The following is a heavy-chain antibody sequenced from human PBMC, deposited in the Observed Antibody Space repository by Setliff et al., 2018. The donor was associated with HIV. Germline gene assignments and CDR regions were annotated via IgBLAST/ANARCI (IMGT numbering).Heavy chain of an antibody. D-gene: IGHD6-19*01. J-gene: IGHJ4*02. CDR3: ATAKEHWLSEGGFDY. CDR2: INVGNGDT. CDR1: GDIFNNNA. V-gene: IGHV1-3*01. Sequence: ASVKVSCKASGDIFNNNAINWVRQAPGQSLEWMGWINVGNGDTKYSQDLQGRVTMTEDSSTDTAYMELSSLTSDDTAVYYCATAKEHWLSEGGFDYWGQGTLVTVSS.